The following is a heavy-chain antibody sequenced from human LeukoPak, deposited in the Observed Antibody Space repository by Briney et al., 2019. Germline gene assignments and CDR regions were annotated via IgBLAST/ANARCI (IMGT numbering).Heavy chain of an antibody. CDR1: GFTVSSNY. D-gene: IGHD2/OR15-2a*01. V-gene: IGHV3-53*01. Sequence: PGGSLRLSCAASGFTVSSNYMSWVRQAPGKGPEWVSVIYSGGSTYYADSVKGRFTISRDNAKNSLYLQMNSLRAEDAAVYYCAKHRIFTREFDYWGQGTLVTVSS. J-gene: IGHJ4*02. CDR2: IYSGGST. CDR3: AKHRIFTREFDY.